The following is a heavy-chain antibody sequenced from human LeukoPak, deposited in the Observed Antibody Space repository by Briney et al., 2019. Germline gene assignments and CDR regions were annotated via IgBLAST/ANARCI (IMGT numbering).Heavy chain of an antibody. D-gene: IGHD4-11*01. Sequence: PGGSLRLSCAASGFTFSSYAMSWVRQAPGKGLEWVSAISGSGGSTYYADSVKGRFTISRDNSKNTLYLQMNSLRAKDTAVYYCATGGGATVTLYYFDYWGQGTLVTVSS. CDR3: ATGGGATVTLYYFDY. CDR1: GFTFSSYA. CDR2: ISGSGGST. J-gene: IGHJ4*02. V-gene: IGHV3-23*01.